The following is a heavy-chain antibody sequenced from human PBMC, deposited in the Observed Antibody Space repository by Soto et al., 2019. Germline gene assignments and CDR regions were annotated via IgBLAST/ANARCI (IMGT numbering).Heavy chain of an antibody. J-gene: IGHJ4*02. CDR2: IIPVSQTA. V-gene: IGHV1-69*19. Sequence: QEQLVQSGAEVKKPGSSVKVSCKASGGLFSSYPISWVRQVPGQGLEWMEGIIPVSQTAYYTQRFQGRVTITAAESTNTAYMELSRLRSEDTAIYSCARGGSGYTWFNTFCGQGTLVTVSS. CDR3: ARGGSGYTWFNTF. D-gene: IGHD3-22*01. CDR1: GGLFSSYP.